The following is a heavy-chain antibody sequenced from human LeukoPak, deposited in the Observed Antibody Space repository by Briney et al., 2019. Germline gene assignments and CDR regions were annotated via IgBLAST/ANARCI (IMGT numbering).Heavy chain of an antibody. J-gene: IGHJ4*02. Sequence: SETLSLTCAVYGGSFSGYYWSWIRQPPGKGLEWIGEINHSGSTNYNPSLKSRVTISVDTSKNQFSLELSSVTAADTAVYYCARGLFDYWGQGTLVTVSS. CDR3: ARGLFDY. CDR2: INHSGST. D-gene: IGHD3-10*01. CDR1: GGSFSGYY. V-gene: IGHV4-34*01.